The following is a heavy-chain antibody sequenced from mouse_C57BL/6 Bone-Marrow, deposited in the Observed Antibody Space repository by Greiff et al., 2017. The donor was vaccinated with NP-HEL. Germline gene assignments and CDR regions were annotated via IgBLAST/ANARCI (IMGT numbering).Heavy chain of an antibody. CDR3: ARQGVGSYYFDY. J-gene: IGHJ2*01. CDR2: IDPSDSET. Sequence: QVQLQQSGAELVRPGSSVKLSCKASGYTFTSYWMHWVKQRPIQGLEWIGNIDPSDSETHYNQKFKDKATLTVDKSSSTAYMQLSSLTSEDAAVYYCARQGVGSYYFDYWGQGTTLTVSS. D-gene: IGHD1-1*02. V-gene: IGHV1-52*01. CDR1: GYTFTSYW.